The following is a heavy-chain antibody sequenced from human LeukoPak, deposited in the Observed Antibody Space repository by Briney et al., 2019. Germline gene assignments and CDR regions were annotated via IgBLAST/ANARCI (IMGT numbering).Heavy chain of an antibody. Sequence: SETLSLTCTVSGGSIGSGDYYWSWIRQPPGNGLEWIGYIYYSGSTYYNPSLKSRVTISVDTSKNQFSLKLSSVTAADTAVYYCARANGDSIYYYYYYMDVWGKGTTVTVSS. CDR1: GGSIGSGDYY. CDR2: IYYSGST. D-gene: IGHD4-17*01. V-gene: IGHV4-30-4*08. CDR3: ARANGDSIYYYYYYMDV. J-gene: IGHJ6*03.